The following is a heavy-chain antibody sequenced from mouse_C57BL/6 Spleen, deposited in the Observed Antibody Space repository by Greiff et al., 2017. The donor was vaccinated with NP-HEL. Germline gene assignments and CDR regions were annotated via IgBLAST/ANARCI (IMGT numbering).Heavy chain of an antibody. CDR2: IYPGDGDT. CDR3: ARSTTMVTVDY. V-gene: IGHV1-80*01. J-gene: IGHJ2*01. D-gene: IGHD2-2*01. CDR1: GYAFSSYW. Sequence: QVQLKESGAELVKPGASVKISCKASGYAFSSYWMNWVKQRPGKGLEWIGQIYPGDGDTNYNGKFKGKATLTADKSSSTAYMQLSSLTSEDSAVYFCARSTTMVTVDYWGQGTTLTVSS.